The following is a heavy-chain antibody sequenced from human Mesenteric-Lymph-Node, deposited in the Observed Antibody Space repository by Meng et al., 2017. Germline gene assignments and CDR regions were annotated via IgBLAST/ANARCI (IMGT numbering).Heavy chain of an antibody. D-gene: IGHD3-10*01. CDR1: GGSFSGYY. V-gene: IGHV4-34*02. CDR2: INQSGST. Sequence: QVQLQPWGAGLLKPSETLSLTCAVSGGSFSGYYWNWIRQSPGKGLEWLGEINQSGSTAYNPSLKSRITISVDTSQSQFSLNLHSVTAADTAVYYCARGRVGSGTLRGLDYWGQGTLVTVSS. CDR3: ARGRVGSGTLRGLDY. J-gene: IGHJ4*02.